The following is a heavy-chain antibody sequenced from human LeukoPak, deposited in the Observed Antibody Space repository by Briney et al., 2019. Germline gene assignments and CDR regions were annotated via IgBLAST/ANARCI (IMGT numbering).Heavy chain of an antibody. CDR3: ARGDYGDYVVSDY. J-gene: IGHJ4*02. Sequence: RPGGSLRLSCAASGFTFDDYGMSWVPQAPGKGLEWVSGLNWNGGSTGYADSVKGRFTISRDNDKNSLYLQMNSLRVEDTALYYCARGDYGDYVVSDYWGQGTLVTVSS. CDR1: GFTFDDYG. V-gene: IGHV3-20*04. D-gene: IGHD4-17*01. CDR2: LNWNGGST.